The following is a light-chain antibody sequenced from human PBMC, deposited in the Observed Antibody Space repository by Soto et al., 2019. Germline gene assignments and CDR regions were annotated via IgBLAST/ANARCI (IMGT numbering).Light chain of an antibody. CDR1: QTVSSS. CDR2: EAS. V-gene: IGKV3-11*01. J-gene: IGKJ1*01. CDR3: HQYHNFPRT. Sequence: EIVLTQSPSTLSLSPGERATLSCRASQTVSSSLAWYQQKPGQAPRLLIYEASNRATGIPDRFSGSGSGTEFTLTVSSLQPDDFATYYCHQYHNFPRTFGQGTKVDIK.